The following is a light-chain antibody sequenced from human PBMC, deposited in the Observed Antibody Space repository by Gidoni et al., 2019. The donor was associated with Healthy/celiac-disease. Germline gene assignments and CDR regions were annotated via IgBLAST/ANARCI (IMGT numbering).Light chain of an antibody. CDR1: QSISSY. CDR2: AAS. J-gene: IGKJ2*01. Sequence: IQLTQSPSSLSASVGDRDTITCRASQSISSYLYWYQQNPGKDPKLLIYAASSLQSGVPSRFSGSGSGTDFTLTIISLQPEDFATNYCQQSYSTLMYTFGQGTKLEIK. CDR3: QQSYSTLMYT. V-gene: IGKV1-39*01.